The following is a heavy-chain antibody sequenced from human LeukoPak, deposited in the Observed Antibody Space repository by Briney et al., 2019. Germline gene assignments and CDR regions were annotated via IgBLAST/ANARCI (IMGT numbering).Heavy chain of an antibody. V-gene: IGHV3-23*01. J-gene: IGHJ4*02. D-gene: IGHD5-18*01. Sequence: PRGSLRLSCAASGFTFSSYAMSWGRQAPGKGLGWVSAFSGSGGSTYYADSVKGRFTTSRDNSKNTLYLQMNSRGAEDTAVYYCAKDPSFIQLWLDYWGQGTLVTVSS. CDR2: FSGSGGST. CDR1: GFTFSSYA. CDR3: AKDPSFIQLWLDY.